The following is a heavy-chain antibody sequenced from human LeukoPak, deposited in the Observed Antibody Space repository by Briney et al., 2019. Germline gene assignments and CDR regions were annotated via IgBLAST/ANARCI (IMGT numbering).Heavy chain of an antibody. Sequence: SETLSLTCTVSGGSISSYYWSWIREPAGKGLEWIGRIYASGSTNYNPSLKSRVTMSVDTSKNQFSLKLSSVTAADTAMYYCARMYRDSSGYYYFDYWGQGTLVTVSS. CDR3: ARMYRDSSGYYYFDY. D-gene: IGHD3-22*01. CDR2: IYASGST. J-gene: IGHJ4*02. CDR1: GGSISSYY. V-gene: IGHV4-4*07.